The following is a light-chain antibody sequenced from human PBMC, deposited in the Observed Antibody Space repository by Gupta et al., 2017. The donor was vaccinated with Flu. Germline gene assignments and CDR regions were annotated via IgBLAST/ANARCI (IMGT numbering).Light chain of an antibody. CDR3: PVWASSTSV. CDR1: SMGSRS. Sequence: ALGQTARLICGGDSMGSRSVNWYQQREGQATILVSYRDHTRPPGIPDLFYASNSNNTAQLXIXGAQLVXDAYYHCPVWASSTSVFGGGTKLTVL. CDR2: RDH. J-gene: IGLJ2*01. V-gene: IGLV3-9*01.